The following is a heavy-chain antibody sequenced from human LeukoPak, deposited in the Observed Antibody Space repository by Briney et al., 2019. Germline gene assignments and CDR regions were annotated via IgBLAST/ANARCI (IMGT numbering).Heavy chain of an antibody. CDR3: ARQGCSSTSCINAKKRPFDY. CDR1: GFTFRSYW. J-gene: IGHJ4*02. V-gene: IGHV3-7*01. CDR2: IKHDGSEK. Sequence: PGGSLRLSCAASGFTFRSYWMGWVRQAPGKGLEWVANIKHDGSEKYYVDSVKGRFTISRDNAKDSLYLQVNSLRAEDTAIYYCARQGCSSTSCINAKKRPFDYWGQGTLVTVSS. D-gene: IGHD2-2*01.